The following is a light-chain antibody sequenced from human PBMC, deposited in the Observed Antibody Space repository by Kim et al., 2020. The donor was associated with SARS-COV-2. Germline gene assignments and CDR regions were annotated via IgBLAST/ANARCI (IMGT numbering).Light chain of an antibody. CDR3: QSYDSSLSGSGV. V-gene: IGLV1-40*01. Sequence: QSVLTQPPSVSGAPGQRVTISCTGSSSNVGARYDVHWYQQLPGTAPKLLIYGNNNRPSGVPDRFSGSKSGTSASLAITGLQAEDEADYYCQSYDSSLSGSGVFGGGTRLTVL. CDR2: GNN. J-gene: IGLJ3*02. CDR1: SSNVGARYD.